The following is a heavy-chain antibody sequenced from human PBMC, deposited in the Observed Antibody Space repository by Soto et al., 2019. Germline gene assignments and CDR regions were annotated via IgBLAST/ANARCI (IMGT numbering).Heavy chain of an antibody. CDR3: ARPSPDILTGYYSSSPYYFDY. D-gene: IGHD3-9*01. Sequence: PETLSLTWTFSGGSISSSYYIWGWIRQPPGKGLEGIGNIYYSGSTYYTPSLKSRVTIYVDTSKNQFSLKLSSVTAADTAVYYCARPSPDILTGYYSSSPYYFDYWGQGTLVTVSS. CDR2: IYYSGST. V-gene: IGHV4-39*01. CDR1: GGSISSSYYI. J-gene: IGHJ4*02.